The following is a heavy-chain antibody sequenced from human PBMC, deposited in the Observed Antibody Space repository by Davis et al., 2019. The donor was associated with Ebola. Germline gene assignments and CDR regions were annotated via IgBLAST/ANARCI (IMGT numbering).Heavy chain of an antibody. D-gene: IGHD2-2*01. J-gene: IGHJ6*02. CDR2: ISHSEST. CDR1: GGSFSGYY. Sequence: MPGGSLRLSCAVYGGSFSGYYWSWIRQPPGKGLEWIGEISHSESTNYNPSLKSRVTISVDTSKNQFSLKLSSVTAADTAVYYCARERRIVVVPAAAHYYYYGMDVWGQGTTVTVSS. V-gene: IGHV4-34*01. CDR3: ARERRIVVVPAAAHYYYYGMDV.